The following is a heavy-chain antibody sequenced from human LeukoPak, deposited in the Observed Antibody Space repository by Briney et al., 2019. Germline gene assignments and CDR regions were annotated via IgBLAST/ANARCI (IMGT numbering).Heavy chain of an antibody. V-gene: IGHV4-39*01. D-gene: IGHD6-19*01. Sequence: PSETLSLTCTVSGGSISSSSYYWGWIRQPPGKGLEWIGSIYHSGSTYYNPSLKGRVTISVDTSKNQFSLKLSSVTAADTAVYYCARLGISGWNWIDYWGQGTLVTVSS. CDR1: GGSISSSSYY. J-gene: IGHJ4*02. CDR3: ARLGISGWNWIDY. CDR2: IYHSGST.